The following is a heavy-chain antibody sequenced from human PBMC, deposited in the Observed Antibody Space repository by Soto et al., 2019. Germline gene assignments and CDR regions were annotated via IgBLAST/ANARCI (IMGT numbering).Heavy chain of an antibody. Sequence: GALRLSCAASGFTFSTFWMSWVRQAPGKGLEWVANIKQDGSEKYYVDSVKGRFTISRDNAKNSLYLQMDSLRVEDTAVYYCARVPTIFGVVITSDYWGQGTLVTVYS. CDR1: GFTFSTFW. D-gene: IGHD3-3*01. CDR3: ARVPTIFGVVITSDY. J-gene: IGHJ4*02. V-gene: IGHV3-7*03. CDR2: IKQDGSEK.